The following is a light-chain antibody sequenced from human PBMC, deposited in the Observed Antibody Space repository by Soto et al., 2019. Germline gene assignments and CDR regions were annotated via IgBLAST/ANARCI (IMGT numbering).Light chain of an antibody. CDR1: QGISRW. J-gene: IGKJ4*01. Sequence: DLQMTQSPSSVSASVGDRVTITCRASQGISRWLAWYQQKPGKAPKLLIYGASSVQSGVPSRFSGSGYGTDFTLTISSLQPEDFATYYCQQADSFPLTFGGGTKVEIK. CDR3: QQADSFPLT. CDR2: GAS. V-gene: IGKV1-12*01.